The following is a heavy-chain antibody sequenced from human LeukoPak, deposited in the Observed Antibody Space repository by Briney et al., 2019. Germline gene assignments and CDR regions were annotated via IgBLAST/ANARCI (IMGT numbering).Heavy chain of an antibody. CDR1: GFTVSSNY. CDR2: IYSGGST. V-gene: IGHV3-66*02. J-gene: IGHJ5*02. CDR3: ARDLRYCSSTSCYNWFDP. D-gene: IGHD2-2*01. Sequence: GGSLRLSCAASGFTVSSNYMSWVRRAPGKGLEWVSVIYSGGSTYYADSVKGRFTISRDNSKNTLYLQMNSLRAEDTAVYYCARDLRYCSSTSCYNWFDPWGQGTLVTVSS.